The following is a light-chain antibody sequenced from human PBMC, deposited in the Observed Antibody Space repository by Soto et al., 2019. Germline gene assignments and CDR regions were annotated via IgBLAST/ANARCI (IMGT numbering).Light chain of an antibody. CDR1: ENINRC. CDR2: RAS. V-gene: IGKV1-5*03. CDR3: QKYVSCPLT. J-gene: IGKJ4*01. Sequence: DIQMTQSPSTLSASVGDRVTITCRASENINRCLAWYQQKPGKAPKFLIYRASSLESGVPSRFSGSGSGTEFTLTINSLHPDDFATYYCQKYVSCPLTFGGGTKVEI.